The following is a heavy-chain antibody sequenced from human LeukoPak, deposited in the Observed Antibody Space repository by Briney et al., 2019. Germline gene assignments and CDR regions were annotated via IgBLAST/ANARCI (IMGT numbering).Heavy chain of an antibody. V-gene: IGHV4-59*01. J-gene: IGHJ4*02. Sequence: SETLSLTCTVSGDSFSSYYWSWIRQPPGKGLEWIGFIYYSGSTNYNPSLKSRVTMSVDTSKNQFSRKLTSVTAADTAVYYCARAPYTSGQILIDYWGQGTLVTVSS. CDR1: GDSFSSYY. D-gene: IGHD3-22*01. CDR3: ARAPYTSGQILIDY. CDR2: IYYSGST.